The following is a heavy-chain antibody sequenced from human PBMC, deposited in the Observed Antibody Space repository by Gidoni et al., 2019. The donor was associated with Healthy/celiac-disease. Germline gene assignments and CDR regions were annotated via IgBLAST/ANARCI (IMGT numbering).Heavy chain of an antibody. D-gene: IGHD6-13*01. J-gene: IGHJ4*02. CDR3: DKGGSGSWYPFDY. CDR2: ISWNSGSI. Sequence: EVQLVESGGGLVQPGRSLLPSCAASGSSFVDYAMHWVRHARGKGLEWVSGISWNSGSIGNADSVKGRFAISRDNAKNSQYLQMNRLRAEGAALYYCDKGGSGSWYPFDYWGQGTLVTVSS. CDR1: GSSFVDYA. V-gene: IGHV3-9*01.